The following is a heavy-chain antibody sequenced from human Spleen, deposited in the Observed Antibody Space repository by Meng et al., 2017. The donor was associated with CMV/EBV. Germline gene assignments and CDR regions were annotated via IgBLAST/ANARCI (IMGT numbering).Heavy chain of an antibody. V-gene: IGHV1-69*05. D-gene: IGHD2-2*01. Sequence: SVKVSCKAYNGTFNSYAMNWVRQAPGQGLEWMGGIIPIFGTANYAQKFQGRVTITTDESTSTAYMELSSLRSEDTAVYYCARDEGSGVPAALYYYYYGMDVWGQGTTVTVSS. J-gene: IGHJ6*02. CDR1: NGTFNSYA. CDR3: ARDEGSGVPAALYYYYYGMDV. CDR2: IIPIFGTA.